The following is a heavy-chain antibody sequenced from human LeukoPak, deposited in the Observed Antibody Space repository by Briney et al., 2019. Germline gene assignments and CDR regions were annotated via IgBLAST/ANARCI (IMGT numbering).Heavy chain of an antibody. CDR1: GYTFTSYD. D-gene: IGHD3-22*01. CDR3: ARWDYDSSGYYSHSDY. Sequence: ASVKVSCKASGYTFTSYDINWVRQATGQGLEWMGWINTNTGNPTYAQGFTGRFVFSLDTSVSTAYLQISSLKAEDTAVYYCARWDYDSSGYYSHSDYWGQGTLVTVSS. CDR2: INTNTGNP. V-gene: IGHV7-4-1*02. J-gene: IGHJ4*02.